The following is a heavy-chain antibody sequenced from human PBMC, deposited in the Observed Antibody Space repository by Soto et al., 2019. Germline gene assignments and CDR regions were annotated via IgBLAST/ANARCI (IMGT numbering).Heavy chain of an antibody. J-gene: IGHJ4*02. CDR3: AKIRGDDYNFFYY. V-gene: IGHV1-2*04. CDR2: INPNSGGT. Sequence: ASVKVSCKASGYTFTGYYMHWVRQAPGQGLEWMGWINPNSGGTNYAQKFQGWVTMTRDTSISTAYMELSRLRSDDTAVYYCAKIRGDDYNFFYYWGQGNLVTVSS. CDR1: GYTFTGYY. D-gene: IGHD4-4*01.